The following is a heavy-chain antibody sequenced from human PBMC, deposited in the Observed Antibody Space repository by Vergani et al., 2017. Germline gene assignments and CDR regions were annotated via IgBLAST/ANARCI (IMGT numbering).Heavy chain of an antibody. CDR1: GFTFSSYW. CDR2: IKQDGSEK. CDR3: ASDQPPPDCTSSSWNGFDP. D-gene: IGHD2-2*01. V-gene: IGHV3-7*01. J-gene: IGHJ5*02. Sequence: EVQLVESGGGLVQPGGSLRLSCAASGFTFSSYWMSWVRQAPGKGLEWVANIKQDGSEKYYVASVKGRFTISRDNAKNSLYLKMNRLSGDNAAVYYSASDQPPPDCTSSSWNGFDPWGQGTLVTVSS.